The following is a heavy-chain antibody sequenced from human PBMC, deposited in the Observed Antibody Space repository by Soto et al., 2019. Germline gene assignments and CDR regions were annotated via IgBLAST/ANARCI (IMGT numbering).Heavy chain of an antibody. CDR3: AKNIAAAGQRGDDY. CDR1: GFTFSSYA. V-gene: IGHV3-23*01. Sequence: EVQLLESGGGLVQPGGSLRLSCAASGFTFSSYAMSWVHQAPGKGLEWVSAISGSGGSTYYADSVKGRFTISRDNSKNTLYLQMNSLRAEDTAVYYCAKNIAAAGQRGDDYWGQGTLVTVSS. D-gene: IGHD6-13*01. CDR2: ISGSGGST. J-gene: IGHJ4*02.